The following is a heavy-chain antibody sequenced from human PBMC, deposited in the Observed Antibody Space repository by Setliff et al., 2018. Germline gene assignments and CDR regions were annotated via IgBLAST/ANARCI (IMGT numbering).Heavy chain of an antibody. J-gene: IGHJ5*02. Sequence: SETLSLTCTVPGGSISDNGYFWGWVRQPPGKGLEWIGNIYFGGNTYFNPSFKSRVTMSIDTSNSQFSLKLSSVTAADTAIYYCARDRSALVRGVVHHNYFDPWGQGNKVTVPQ. V-gene: IGHV4-39*07. CDR2: IYFGGNT. CDR1: GGSISDNGYF. D-gene: IGHD3-10*01. CDR3: ARDRSALVRGVVHHNYFDP.